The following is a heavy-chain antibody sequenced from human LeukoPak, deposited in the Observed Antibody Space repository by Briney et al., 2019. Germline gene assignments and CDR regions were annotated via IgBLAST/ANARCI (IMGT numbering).Heavy chain of an antibody. Sequence: GGSLRLSRAASGFTFSSYSMNWVRQAPGKGLEWVSSISSSSSYIYYADSVKGRFTISRDNAKNSLYLQINSLRAEDTAVYYCARDQDSSGIQCFQHWGQGTLVTVSS. CDR2: ISSSSSYI. J-gene: IGHJ1*01. V-gene: IGHV3-21*01. CDR1: GFTFSSYS. CDR3: ARDQDSSGIQCFQH. D-gene: IGHD6-19*01.